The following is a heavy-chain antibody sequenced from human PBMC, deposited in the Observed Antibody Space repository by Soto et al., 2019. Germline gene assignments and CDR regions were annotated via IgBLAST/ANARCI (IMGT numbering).Heavy chain of an antibody. CDR1: GFTFSSYA. CDR2: ISYDGSNK. J-gene: IGHJ6*02. CDR3: ARAGCDGGSCYTLVGLRYGMDV. V-gene: IGHV3-30-3*01. Sequence: QVQLVESGGGVVQPGRSLRLSCAASGFTFSSYAMHWVRQAPGKGLEWVAVISYDGSNKYYADSVKGRFTISRDNSKNTPYLQMNSLRAEDMAVYYCARAGCDGGSCYTLVGLRYGMDVWGQGTTVTVSS. D-gene: IGHD2-15*01.